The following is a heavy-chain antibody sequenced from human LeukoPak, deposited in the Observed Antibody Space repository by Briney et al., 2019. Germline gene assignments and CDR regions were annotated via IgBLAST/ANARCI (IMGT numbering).Heavy chain of an antibody. CDR1: GFTVSSNY. CDR2: IYSGGST. J-gene: IGHJ4*02. CDR3: ARGLSGYFDY. Sequence: GGSLRLSCAASGFTVSSNYMSWVRQAPGKGLECVSLIYSGGSTYYTDSVKGRFTISRDNSENTLFLQMNSLRAEDTAVYYCARGLSGYFDYWGQGSLVTVSS. V-gene: IGHV3-53*01.